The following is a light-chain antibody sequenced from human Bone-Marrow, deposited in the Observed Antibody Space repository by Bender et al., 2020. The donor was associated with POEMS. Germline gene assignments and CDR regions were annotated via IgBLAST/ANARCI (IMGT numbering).Light chain of an antibody. CDR2: KDS. Sequence: SYELTQPPSVSVSPGQTARITCSGAALANQYAFWYRQRPGQAPVLLIYKDSERPSGIPARFSGSNSGNTATLTIGRVEAGDEADYYCQVWDSRTQTLGGASALTVL. CDR3: QVWDSRTQT. J-gene: IGLJ2*01. V-gene: IGLV3-25*02. CDR1: ALANQY.